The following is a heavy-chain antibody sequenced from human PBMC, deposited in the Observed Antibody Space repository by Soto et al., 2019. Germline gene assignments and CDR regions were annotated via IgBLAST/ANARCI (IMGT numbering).Heavy chain of an antibody. CDR2: INPNSGGT. Sequence: AAVKVSCKACGCTFTGYYMHWVRQAPGQGLEWMGWINPNSGGTNYAQKFQGRVTMTRDTSISTAYMELSRLRSDDTAVYYCARGQRFSDWFDPWGQGTLVTVSS. CDR3: ARGQRFSDWFDP. J-gene: IGHJ5*02. V-gene: IGHV1-2*02. CDR1: GCTFTGYY. D-gene: IGHD3-3*01.